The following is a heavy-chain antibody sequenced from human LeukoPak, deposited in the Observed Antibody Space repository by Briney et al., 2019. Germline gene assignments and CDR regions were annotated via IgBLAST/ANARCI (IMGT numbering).Heavy chain of an antibody. CDR2: ISSSSSTI. CDR3: ARDRLWFGELLTRFDY. D-gene: IGHD3-10*01. Sequence: GSLRLSCAASGFTFSSYSMNWVRQAPGKGLEWVSYISSSSSTIYYADSVKGRFTISRDNAKNSLYLQMNSLRAEDTAVYYCARDRLWFGELLTRFDYWGQGTLVTVSS. J-gene: IGHJ4*02. CDR1: GFTFSSYS. V-gene: IGHV3-48*01.